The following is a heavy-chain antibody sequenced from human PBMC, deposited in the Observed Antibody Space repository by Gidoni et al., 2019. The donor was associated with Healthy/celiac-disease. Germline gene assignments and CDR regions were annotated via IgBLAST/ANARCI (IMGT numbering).Heavy chain of an antibody. CDR1: GGSISSYY. Sequence: QVQLQESGPGLVKPSETLSLTCTVSGGSISSYYWSWIRQPPGQGLEWIGYIYYSGSTNYNPSLKSRVTISVDTSKNQFSLKLSSVTAADTAVYYCARQLTYCSSTSCYGGIDPWGQGTLVTVSS. CDR2: IYYSGST. J-gene: IGHJ5*02. CDR3: ARQLTYCSSTSCYGGIDP. D-gene: IGHD2-2*01. V-gene: IGHV4-59*08.